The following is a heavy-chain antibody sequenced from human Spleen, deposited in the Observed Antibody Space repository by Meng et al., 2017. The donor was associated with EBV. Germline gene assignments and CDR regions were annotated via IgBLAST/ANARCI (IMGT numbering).Heavy chain of an antibody. Sequence: QVHLKDVCPGLVKRSGSLFLTSTVPGGSSTGTEWWGWVRQSPGKGLEWIGEIYHSGSSKYNPAFNSRVSISVDKTKNQFSLKVTSVTAADTAMYYCARVELGSAYYFDYWGQGTLVTVSS. D-gene: IGHD3-10*01. CDR3: ARVELGSAYYFDY. CDR1: GGSSTGTEW. J-gene: IGHJ4*02. CDR2: IYHSGSS. V-gene: IGHV4-4*02.